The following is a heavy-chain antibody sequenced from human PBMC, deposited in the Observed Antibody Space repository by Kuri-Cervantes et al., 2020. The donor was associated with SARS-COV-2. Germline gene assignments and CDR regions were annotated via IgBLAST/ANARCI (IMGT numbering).Heavy chain of an antibody. CDR1: GFTFSSYA. CDR3: ARGNVAVAGYAFDV. J-gene: IGHJ3*01. Sequence: LSLTCADSGFTFSSYAMHWVRQAPGKGLESVAVISYDGSNKYYADSVKDRVNMSRDNFRNTVFLQINSLRADDTAVYYCARGNVAVAGYAFDVWGHGTVVTVSS. D-gene: IGHD6-19*01. CDR2: ISYDGSNK. V-gene: IGHV3-30*14.